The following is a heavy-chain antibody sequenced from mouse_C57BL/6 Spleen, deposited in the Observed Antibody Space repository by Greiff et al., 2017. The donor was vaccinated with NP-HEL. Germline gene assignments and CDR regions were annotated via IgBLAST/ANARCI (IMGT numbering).Heavy chain of an antibody. D-gene: IGHD1-1*01. J-gene: IGHJ2*01. CDR3: ARNHYGSSYGYFDY. CDR1: GYTFTSYT. CDR2: INPSSGYT. Sequence: VQLQQSGAELARPGASVKMSCKASGYTFTSYTMHWVKQRPGQGLEWIGYINPSSGYTKYNQKFKDKATLTADKSSSTAYMQLSSLTSEDSAVYYCARNHYGSSYGYFDYWGQGTTLTVSS. V-gene: IGHV1-4*01.